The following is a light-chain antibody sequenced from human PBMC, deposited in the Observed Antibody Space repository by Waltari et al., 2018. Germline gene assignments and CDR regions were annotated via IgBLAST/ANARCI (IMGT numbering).Light chain of an antibody. Sequence: QSVLTQPPSVSTAPGQKVTISCSGSRSNLGNNYVSWYQLLPGTAPQLLIFENNKRPSGIPDRCTGSKSGTSATLDITGLQTGDEAEYYCGTWDSSLTTVVFGGGTKLTVL. CDR1: RSNLGNNY. CDR3: GTWDSSLTTVV. CDR2: ENN. J-gene: IGLJ2*01. V-gene: IGLV1-51*02.